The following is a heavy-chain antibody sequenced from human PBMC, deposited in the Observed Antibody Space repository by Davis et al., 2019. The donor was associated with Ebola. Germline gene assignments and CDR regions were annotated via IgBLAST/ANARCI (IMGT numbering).Heavy chain of an antibody. D-gene: IGHD6-13*01. CDR2: ISAYNGNT. J-gene: IGHJ5*02. CDR3: ARDFSHSSSWYVH. V-gene: IGHV1-18*01. CDR1: GGTFSSYA. Sequence: ASVKVSCKASGGTFSSYAISWVRQAPGQGLEWMGWISAYNGNTNYAQKLQGRVTMTTDTSTSTAYMELRSLRSDDTAVYYCARDFSHSSSWYVHWGQGTLVTVSS.